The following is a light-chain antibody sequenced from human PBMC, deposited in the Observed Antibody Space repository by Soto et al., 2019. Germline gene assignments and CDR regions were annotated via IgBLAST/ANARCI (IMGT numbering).Light chain of an antibody. Sequence: EVVLTQSPATLSLSPGERSTLSCGASETVSSSYLAWYQQKPGQAPRLIIYGAYTTAIGVPDRFSGSGSGTDFTLIISRLGPEDFAVYYCQQYGGSPGAISFRGGTRVEI. CDR1: ETVSSSY. V-gene: IGKV3-20*01. CDR3: QQYGGSPGAIS. CDR2: GAY. J-gene: IGKJ4*01.